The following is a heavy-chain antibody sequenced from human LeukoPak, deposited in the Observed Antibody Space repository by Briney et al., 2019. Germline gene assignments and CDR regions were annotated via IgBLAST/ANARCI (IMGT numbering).Heavy chain of an antibody. CDR3: ARGSVNDAFDI. CDR1: GFTVSSNY. D-gene: IGHD4-17*01. Sequence: GGSLRLSCAASGFTVSSNYMSLVRQAPGKGLEWVSVIYSGGSTYYADSVKGRFTISRDNSKNTLYLQMNSLRAEDTAVYYCARGSVNDAFDIWGQGTMVTVSS. CDR2: IYSGGST. J-gene: IGHJ3*02. V-gene: IGHV3-66*01.